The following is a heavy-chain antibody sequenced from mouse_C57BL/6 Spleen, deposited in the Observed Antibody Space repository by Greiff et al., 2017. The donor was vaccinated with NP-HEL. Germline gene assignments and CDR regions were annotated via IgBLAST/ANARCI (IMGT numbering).Heavy chain of an antibody. Sequence: EVQGVESGGGLVKPGGSLKLSCAASGFTFSSYAMSWVRQTPEKRLEWVATISDGGRYTYYPDNVKGRFTISRDNAKNNLYLQMSHLKSEDTAMYYCARDDDGYYPYAMDYWGQGTSVTVSS. J-gene: IGHJ4*01. CDR2: ISDGGRYT. D-gene: IGHD2-3*01. V-gene: IGHV5-4*01. CDR3: ARDDDGYYPYAMDY. CDR1: GFTFSSYA.